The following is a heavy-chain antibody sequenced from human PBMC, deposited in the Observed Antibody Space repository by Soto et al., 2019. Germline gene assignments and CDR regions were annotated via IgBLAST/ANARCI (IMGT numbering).Heavy chain of an antibody. J-gene: IGHJ4*02. Sequence: PSETLSLTCTVSGGSISSSSYYWGWIRQPPGKGLEWIGSIYYSGSTYYNPSLKSRVTISVDTSKNQFSLKLSSVTAADTAVYYCASSITIFGVVIEGVYFDYWGQGTLVTVSS. CDR2: IYYSGST. D-gene: IGHD3-3*01. CDR1: GGSISSSSYY. V-gene: IGHV4-39*01. CDR3: ASSITIFGVVIEGVYFDY.